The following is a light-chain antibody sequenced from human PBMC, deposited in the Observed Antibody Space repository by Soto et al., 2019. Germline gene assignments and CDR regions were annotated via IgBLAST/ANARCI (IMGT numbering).Light chain of an antibody. V-gene: IGKV1-39*01. CDR1: QTINSY. J-gene: IGKJ2*01. Sequence: DIQMTQSPSSLSASVGDSVTITCRASQTINSYLNWYRQKPGRAPKLLIYAASSLQGGVPSRFSGSGSGTDFTLTISSLQPEDFATYYCHQSYSMPNTFGQGTKLEIK. CDR3: HQSYSMPNT. CDR2: AAS.